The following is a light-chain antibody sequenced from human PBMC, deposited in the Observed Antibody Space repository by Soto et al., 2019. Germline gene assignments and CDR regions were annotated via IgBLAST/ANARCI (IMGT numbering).Light chain of an antibody. Sequence: EIVLTQSPGTLSLFPGERATLSCRASQSIKNSQLAWYRQKPGQAPRLLIYDASNRATGIPARFSGSGSGTDFTLTISSLQPEDVATYYCQKYNSAPRTFGQGTKVDIK. V-gene: IGKV3-20*01. CDR1: QSIKNSQ. J-gene: IGKJ1*01. CDR2: DAS. CDR3: QKYNSAPRT.